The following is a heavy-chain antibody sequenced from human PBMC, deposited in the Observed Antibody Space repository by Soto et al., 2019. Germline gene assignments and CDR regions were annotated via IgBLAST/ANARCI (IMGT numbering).Heavy chain of an antibody. J-gene: IGHJ6*02. CDR2: IFYSGST. CDR3: ARASSGSYSPFMDV. D-gene: IGHD3-22*01. CDR1: GGSISSGDYY. Sequence: KPSETLSLTCTVSGGSISSGDYYWSWIRQPPGKGLEWIGYIFYSGSTYYNPSLKSRVTISVDTSKNQFSLKLSSVTAADTAVYYCARASSGSYSPFMDVWGQGTTVTVSS. V-gene: IGHV4-30-4*01.